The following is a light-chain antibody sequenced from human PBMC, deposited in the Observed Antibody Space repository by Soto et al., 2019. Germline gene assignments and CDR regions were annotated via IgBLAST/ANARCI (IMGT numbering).Light chain of an antibody. CDR2: GAS. CDR3: QQYGSSPIT. Sequence: EVVLTQSPDTLSLSPGETATLSCRASQSLRATYVAWYQQRPGQAPRLLIYGASFRATGIPARFSGRGSETDFTLTISSLEPEDFAVYYCQQYGSSPITFGQGTRLEIK. CDR1: QSLRATY. V-gene: IGKV3-20*01. J-gene: IGKJ5*01.